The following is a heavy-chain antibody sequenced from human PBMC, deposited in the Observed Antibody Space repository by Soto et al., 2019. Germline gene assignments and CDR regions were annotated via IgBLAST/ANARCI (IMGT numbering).Heavy chain of an antibody. CDR2: ISGSGGST. V-gene: IGHV3-23*01. D-gene: IGHD3-22*01. J-gene: IGHJ4*02. CDR1: GLTFTSMA. Sequence: EVQLLESGGGWDKPGGSLSFSCAASGLTFTSMALGWAGRPQGRGWSGVSAISGSGGSTYYADSVKGRFTISRDNSKNTLYLQMNSLRAEDTAVYYCAKDPIVVVPPRLFDYWGQGTLVTVSS. CDR3: AKDPIVVVPPRLFDY.